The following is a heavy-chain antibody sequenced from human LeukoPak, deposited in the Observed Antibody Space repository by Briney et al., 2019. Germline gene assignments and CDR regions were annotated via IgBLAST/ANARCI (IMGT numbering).Heavy chain of an antibody. CDR1: GFTFDDYG. D-gene: IGHD3-22*01. V-gene: IGHV3-20*04. J-gene: IGHJ4*02. CDR3: ARDASNYYDSSGYFDY. CDR2: INWNGGSK. Sequence: GGSLRLSCAASGFTFDDYGMSWVRQAPGKGLEWVSGINWNGGSKGYADSVKGRFTISRDNAKNSLYLQMNSLRAEDTALYYCARDASNYYDSSGYFDYWGQGTLVTVSS.